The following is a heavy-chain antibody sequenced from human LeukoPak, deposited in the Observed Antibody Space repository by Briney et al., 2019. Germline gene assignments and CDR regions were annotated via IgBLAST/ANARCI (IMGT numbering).Heavy chain of an antibody. Sequence: PGGSLRLSCAASGFTVSSNYMSWVRQAPGKGLEWVSVIYSGGSTYYADSVKGRFTISRDNSKNTLYLQMNGLRAEDTAVYYCARCRMVRGVIITRDLYFDYWGQGTLVTVSS. V-gene: IGHV3-66*01. CDR1: GFTVSSNY. D-gene: IGHD3-10*01. CDR2: IYSGGST. CDR3: ARCRMVRGVIITRDLYFDY. J-gene: IGHJ4*02.